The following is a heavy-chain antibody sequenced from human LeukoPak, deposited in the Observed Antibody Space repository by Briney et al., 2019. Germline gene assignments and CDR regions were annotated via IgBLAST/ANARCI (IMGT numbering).Heavy chain of an antibody. CDR2: ISSDGSNK. V-gene: IGHV3-30-3*01. D-gene: IGHD3-22*01. J-gene: IGHJ4*02. Sequence: PGGSLRLSCAASGFTFSSYAMHWVRQAPGKGLEWVAVISSDGSNKYYADSVKGRFTISRDNSKNTLYLQMNSLRAEDTAVYYCARDMCDSSGYLFDYWGQGTLVTVSS. CDR1: GFTFSSYA. CDR3: ARDMCDSSGYLFDY.